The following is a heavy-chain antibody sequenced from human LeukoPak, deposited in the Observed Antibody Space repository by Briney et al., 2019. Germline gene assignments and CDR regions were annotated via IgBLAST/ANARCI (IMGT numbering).Heavy chain of an antibody. D-gene: IGHD3-3*01. J-gene: IGHJ4*02. Sequence: PGRSLRLSCAASGFGFSSYGMHWVRQAPGKGLEWVAVISYDGSHKFYADSVKGRFTISIDNSKNTMYLQMNTLRTEDTAVYHCAKEKLAYYDFWSGPPLDCWGQGTLVTVSS. CDR2: ISYDGSHK. CDR1: GFGFSSYG. V-gene: IGHV3-30*18. CDR3: AKEKLAYYDFWSGPPLDC.